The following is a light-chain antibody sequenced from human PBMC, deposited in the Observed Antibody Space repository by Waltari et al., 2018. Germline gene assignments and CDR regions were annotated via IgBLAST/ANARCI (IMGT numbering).Light chain of an antibody. CDR1: KLGNKN. CDR2: QNN. Sequence: SYELTQPPSVSVSPGQTASITCSGDKLGNKNVCWYQQKSGQSPVLVIYQNNKRPSGIPERFSGSNSGNTATLTISGTQAMDEADYYCQAWDRSTFVVFGGGTKLTVL. J-gene: IGLJ2*01. V-gene: IGLV3-1*01. CDR3: QAWDRSTFVV.